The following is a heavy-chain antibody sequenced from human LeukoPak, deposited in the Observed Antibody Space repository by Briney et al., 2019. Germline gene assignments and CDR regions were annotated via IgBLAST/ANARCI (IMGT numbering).Heavy chain of an antibody. D-gene: IGHD3-22*01. V-gene: IGHV3-7*01. CDR3: ARDSLLMYYYDSSGFDY. Sequence: GGSLRLSCAASGFTFSSYWMSWVRQAPGKGLEWVANIKQDGSEKYYVDSVKGRFTISRDNAKNPLYLQMNSLRAEDTAVYYCARDSLLMYYYDSSGFDYWGQGTLVTVSS. CDR2: IKQDGSEK. CDR1: GFTFSSYW. J-gene: IGHJ4*02.